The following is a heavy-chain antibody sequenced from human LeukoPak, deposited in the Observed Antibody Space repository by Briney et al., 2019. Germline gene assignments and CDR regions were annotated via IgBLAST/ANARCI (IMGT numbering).Heavy chain of an antibody. Sequence: GSLRLSCAASGFTFSTYAMSWIRQPPGKGLEWIGEINHSGSTNYNPSLKSRVTISVDTSKNHFSLDLSSVTAADSAVYYCARDYRMTMIVDWGQGTLVTVSS. V-gene: IGHV4-34*01. CDR1: GFTFSTYA. J-gene: IGHJ4*02. D-gene: IGHD3-22*01. CDR2: INHSGST. CDR3: ARDYRMTMIVD.